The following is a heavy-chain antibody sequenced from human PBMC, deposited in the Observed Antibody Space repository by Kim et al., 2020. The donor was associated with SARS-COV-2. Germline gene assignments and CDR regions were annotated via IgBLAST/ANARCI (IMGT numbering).Heavy chain of an antibody. V-gene: IGHV3-11*06. J-gene: IGHJ5*02. D-gene: IGHD1-26*01. Sequence: KGRFTISRDKAKNSLYLQMNGLRAEDTAVYYCARDRTSTGANTFDWFDPWGQGTLVTVSS. CDR3: ARDRTSTGANTFDWFDP.